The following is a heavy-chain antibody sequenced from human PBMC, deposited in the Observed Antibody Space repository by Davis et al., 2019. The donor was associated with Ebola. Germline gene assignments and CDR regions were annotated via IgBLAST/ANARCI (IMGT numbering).Heavy chain of an antibody. CDR1: DYTFSSYG. Sequence: ASVKVSCKASDYTFSSYGISWVRQAPGQGLEWMGWISAYNGNTYYAEKLQGRVTMTTDTSTSTAYMEVRSLRSDDTAVYYCATTVAGTTRAGLETNWGPGTLVTVSS. J-gene: IGHJ4*01. CDR3: ATTVAGTTRAGLETN. V-gene: IGHV1-18*01. CDR2: ISAYNGNT. D-gene: IGHD4-23*01.